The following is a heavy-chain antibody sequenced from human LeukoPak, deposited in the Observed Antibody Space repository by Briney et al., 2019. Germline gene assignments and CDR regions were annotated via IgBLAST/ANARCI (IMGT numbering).Heavy chain of an antibody. CDR1: GYTFTIYG. Sequence: ASVKVSCKTSGYTFTIYGLSWVRQAPGQGLEWMGWISGYNGNTKYAQKFQGRVTMTTDTSTSTSYMELSRLRSDDTAVYYCARASGSYWWFDSWGQGTLVTVSS. CDR3: ARASGSYWWFDS. CDR2: ISGYNGNT. D-gene: IGHD1-26*01. J-gene: IGHJ5*01. V-gene: IGHV1-18*01.